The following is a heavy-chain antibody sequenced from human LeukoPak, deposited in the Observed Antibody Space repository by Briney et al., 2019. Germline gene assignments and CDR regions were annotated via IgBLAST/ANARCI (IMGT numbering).Heavy chain of an antibody. Sequence: RGSLRLSCAASRFTFSSNLMHWVRQSQGTGLVWVSGIKGDGTVPNYAESVKGRFTISRDKAKNTLYLKMSSLTVEDTAVYHCVREFASGDGGRGTLVTVSS. V-gene: IGHV3-74*01. CDR2: IKGDGTVP. CDR3: VREFASGD. D-gene: IGHD3-10*01. J-gene: IGHJ4*02. CDR1: RFTFSSNL.